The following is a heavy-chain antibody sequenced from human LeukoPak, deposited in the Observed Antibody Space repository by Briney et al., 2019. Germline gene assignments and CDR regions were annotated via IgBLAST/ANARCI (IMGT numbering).Heavy chain of an antibody. CDR3: AKNGDRGAYCTGGTCYPYFYYYMDV. V-gene: IGHV3-23*01. J-gene: IGHJ6*03. D-gene: IGHD2-15*01. CDR1: GVTFSSYG. Sequence: GGSLRLSCAASGVTFSSYGMSWVRQAPGKGLEWVSSISSTGGTTYYAHSVKGRFTISRDNSKNTLYLQMNSLRAEDTAIYYCAKNGDRGAYCTGGTCYPYFYYYMDVWGKGTTVTI. CDR2: ISSTGGTT.